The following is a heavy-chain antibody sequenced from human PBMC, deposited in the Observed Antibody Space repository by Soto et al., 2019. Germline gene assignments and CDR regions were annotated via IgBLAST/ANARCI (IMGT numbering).Heavy chain of an antibody. CDR1: GFTFSSYA. D-gene: IGHD5-12*01. J-gene: IGHJ4*02. CDR3: AKGFGFSGYAYFDY. CDR2: ISGSGGTT. Sequence: EVPLLESGGGLVQPGGSLRLSCAASGFTFSSYAMSWVRQAPGKGLEWVSAISGSGGTTYYADSVKGRFTIARDNSKNTLYLQMNSLRAEDTAVYYCAKGFGFSGYAYFDYWGQGTLVTVSS. V-gene: IGHV3-23*01.